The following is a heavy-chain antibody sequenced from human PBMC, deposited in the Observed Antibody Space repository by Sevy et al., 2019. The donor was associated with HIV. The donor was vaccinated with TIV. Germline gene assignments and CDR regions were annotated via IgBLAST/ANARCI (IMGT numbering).Heavy chain of an antibody. V-gene: IGHV3-30*03. Sequence: GGSPRLSCEASGFTFNSYGMHWVRQAPGKGLEWVAVISYDGSAKYYADSVKGRFTISREKSKNMVYVQMNSLRAEDTAVYYCARMFRSYGMDVWGQGTTVTVSS. CDR3: ARMFRSYGMDV. CDR1: GFTFNSYG. J-gene: IGHJ6*02. D-gene: IGHD3-10*01. CDR2: ISYDGSAK.